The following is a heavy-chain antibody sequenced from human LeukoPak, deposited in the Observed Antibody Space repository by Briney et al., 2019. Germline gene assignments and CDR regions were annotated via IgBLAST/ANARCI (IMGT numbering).Heavy chain of an antibody. V-gene: IGHV1-18*01. CDR3: ARGPRSPYCSSTSCSEYYFDY. CDR2: ISAYNGNT. D-gene: IGHD2-2*01. J-gene: IGHJ4*02. Sequence: ASVKVSCKASGYTFTSYGISWVRQAPGQGLEWMGWISAYNGNTNYAQKLQGRVTMTTDTSTSTAYMELRSLRSDDTAVYYCARGPRSPYCSSTSCSEYYFDYWGQGTLVTVFS. CDR1: GYTFTSYG.